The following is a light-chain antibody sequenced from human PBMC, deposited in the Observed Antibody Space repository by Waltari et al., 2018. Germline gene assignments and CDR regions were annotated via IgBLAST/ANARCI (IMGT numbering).Light chain of an antibody. CDR3: MQALQTSWT. Sequence: DIVMTQSPLSLPVTPGEPASIPCRPRQSLLHSNGYNYLDWYLQKPGQSPQLLIYLGSNRASGVPDRFSGSGSGTDFTLKISRVEAEDVGVYYCMQALQTSWTFGQGTKVEIK. V-gene: IGKV2-28*01. CDR1: QSLLHSNGYNY. CDR2: LGS. J-gene: IGKJ1*01.